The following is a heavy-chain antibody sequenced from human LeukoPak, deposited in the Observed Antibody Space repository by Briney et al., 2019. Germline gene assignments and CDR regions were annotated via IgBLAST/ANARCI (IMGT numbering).Heavy chain of an antibody. D-gene: IGHD6-19*01. V-gene: IGHV4-39*01. J-gene: IGHJ3*02. CDR3: ARLMAGRSSGHDAFDI. Sequence: SETLSLTCTVSGGSISSSSYYWGWIRQPPGKGLEWIGSIYYSGSTYYNPSLKSRVTISVDTSKNQFSLMLSSVTAADTAVYYCARLMAGRSSGHDAFDIWGQGTMVTVSS. CDR2: IYYSGST. CDR1: GGSISSSSYY.